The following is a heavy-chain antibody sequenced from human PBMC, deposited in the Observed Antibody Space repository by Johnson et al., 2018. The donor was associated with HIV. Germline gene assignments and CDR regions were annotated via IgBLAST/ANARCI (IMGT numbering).Heavy chain of an antibody. D-gene: IGHD1-26*01. CDR2: ISSSGSTI. Sequence: EVQVVESGGGVVQPGGSLTLSCAASGFSFSSYGIHWVRQAPGKGLEWVSYISSSGSTIYYADSVKGRFTISRDNAKNSLYLQMNSLRAEDTAVYYCAREKELRELVGANSNAFDIWGQGTMVTVSS. CDR3: AREKELRELVGANSNAFDI. V-gene: IGHV3-48*04. J-gene: IGHJ3*02. CDR1: GFSFSSYG.